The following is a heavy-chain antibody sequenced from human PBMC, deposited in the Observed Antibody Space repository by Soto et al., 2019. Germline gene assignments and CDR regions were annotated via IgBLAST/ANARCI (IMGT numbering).Heavy chain of an antibody. Sequence: EVQLLESGGGLVQPGGSLRLSCAASGFPFGSHAMSWVRQAPGKGLEWVSLVSGNGGTTNYADSVKGRFTISRDNSQKSLYLQMNSLRAEHTAIYYCAKGKAHTLFGVDTLFDYWGQGTLVTVSS. CDR2: VSGNGGTT. D-gene: IGHD3-3*01. V-gene: IGHV3-23*01. J-gene: IGHJ4*02. CDR1: GFPFGSHA. CDR3: AKGKAHTLFGVDTLFDY.